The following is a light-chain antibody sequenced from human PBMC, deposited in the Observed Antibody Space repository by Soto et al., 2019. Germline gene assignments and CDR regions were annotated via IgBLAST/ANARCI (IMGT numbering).Light chain of an antibody. J-gene: IGLJ2*01. Sequence: QSALTQPASVSGSPGQSITISCTGTSSDVGGYNYVSWYQQHPGKAPKLMIYDVSNRPSGVSNRFSGSKSGNTASLTISGLQADNKADYYCSSYTSSSTRMVFGGGTKHTVL. V-gene: IGLV2-14*01. CDR3: SSYTSSSTRMV. CDR2: DVS. CDR1: SSDVGGYNY.